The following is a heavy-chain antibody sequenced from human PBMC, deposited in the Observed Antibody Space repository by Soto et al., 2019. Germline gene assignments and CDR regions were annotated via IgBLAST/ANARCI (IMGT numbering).Heavy chain of an antibody. J-gene: IGHJ6*02. CDR3: ARVSGSYYYGMDV. CDR1: GGSISSGGYS. D-gene: IGHD1-26*01. V-gene: IGHV4-31*03. Sequence: PSETLSLTCTVSGGSISSGGYSWTWIRQHPGKGLEWIGYIYYSGSTYYKPSLKSRVTISVDKSKNQFSLKLSSVTAADTAVYYCARVSGSYYYGMDVWGQGTTVTVSS. CDR2: IYYSGST.